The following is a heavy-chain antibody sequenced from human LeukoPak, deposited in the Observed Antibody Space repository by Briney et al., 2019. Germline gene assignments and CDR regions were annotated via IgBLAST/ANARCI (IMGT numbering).Heavy chain of an antibody. CDR1: GFTFSSYG. D-gene: IGHD2-2*02. CDR2: ISGSGGST. Sequence: GGTLRLSCAASGFTFSSYGMSWVRQAPGKGLEWVSAISGSGGSTYYADSVKGRFTISRDNSKNTLYLQMSSLRAEDTAVYYCAKEGSDIVVVPAAISPLDYWGQGTLVTVSS. CDR3: AKEGSDIVVVPAAISPLDY. V-gene: IGHV3-23*01. J-gene: IGHJ4*02.